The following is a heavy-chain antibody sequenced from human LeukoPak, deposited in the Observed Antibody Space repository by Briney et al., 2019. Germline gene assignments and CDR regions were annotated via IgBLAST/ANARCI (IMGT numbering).Heavy chain of an antibody. D-gene: IGHD3-10*01. CDR1: GFTVSSNY. CDR3: ARDLGAYGSGSYKYYYMDV. V-gene: IGHV3-66*01. CDR2: IYSGGST. J-gene: IGHJ6*03. Sequence: PGGSLRRSCAASGFTVSSNYMSWVRQAPGKGLEWVSDIYSGGSTYYADSVKGRFTISRDNSKNTLYLQMNSLRAEDTAVYYCARDLGAYGSGSYKYYYMDVWGKGTTVTVSS.